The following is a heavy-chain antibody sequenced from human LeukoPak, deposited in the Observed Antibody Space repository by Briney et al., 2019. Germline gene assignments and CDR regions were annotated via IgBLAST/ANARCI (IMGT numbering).Heavy chain of an antibody. J-gene: IGHJ4*02. Sequence: GGSLRLSCAASGFTFSSYAMSWVRQAPGKGLEWVSAISGSGGSTYYADSVEGRVTISRDNSKNTLYLQMNSLRAEDTAVYYCAKVDVTGRYFDYWGQGTLVTVSS. CDR3: AKVDVTGRYFDY. V-gene: IGHV3-23*01. CDR2: ISGSGGST. CDR1: GFTFSSYA. D-gene: IGHD4-11*01.